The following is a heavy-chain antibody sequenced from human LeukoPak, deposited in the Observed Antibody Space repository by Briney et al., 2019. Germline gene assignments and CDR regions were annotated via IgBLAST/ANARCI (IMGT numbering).Heavy chain of an antibody. J-gene: IGHJ5*02. D-gene: IGHD3-10*02. CDR1: GGSISDYY. CDR3: ARELFPQGANCFDP. V-gene: IGHV4-4*07. Sequence: SETLSLTCTVSGGSISDYYWTWIRQPAGKGLEWIGRIYSSGSTNYHPSLKSRVTMSVDTSKNQFSLKLSSVTAADTAVYYCARELFPQGANCFDPWGQGTLVTVSS. CDR2: IYSSGST.